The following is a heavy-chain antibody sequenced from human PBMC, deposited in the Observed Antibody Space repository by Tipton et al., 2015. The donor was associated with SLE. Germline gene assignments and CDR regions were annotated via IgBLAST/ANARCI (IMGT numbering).Heavy chain of an antibody. D-gene: IGHD6-19*01. V-gene: IGHV3-21*04. CDR2: ISSSSSYV. CDR1: GFTFSNYN. CDR3: AKDPGTSSGYGGYFHH. J-gene: IGHJ1*01. Sequence: SLRLSCAASGFTFSNYNMNWVRQTPGKGLEWVSSISSSSSYVYYADSMKGRFTISRDNAKNSLYLQMNSLRAEDTAVYYCAKDPGTSSGYGGYFHHWGQGTLVTVSP.